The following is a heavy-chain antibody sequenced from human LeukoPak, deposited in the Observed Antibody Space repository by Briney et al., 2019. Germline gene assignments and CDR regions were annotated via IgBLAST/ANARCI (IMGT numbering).Heavy chain of an antibody. CDR2: ISSSGSTI. CDR3: GTWTTVAYYFDY. CDR1: GFTFSSYE. V-gene: IGHV3-48*03. D-gene: IGHD4-17*01. J-gene: IGHJ4*02. Sequence: QPGGSLRLSCAASGFTFSSYEMKWVRQAPGKGLEWVSYISSSGSTIYYADSVKGRFTISRDNAKNSLYLQMNSLRAEDTAVYYCGTWTTVAYYFDYWGQGTLVTVSS.